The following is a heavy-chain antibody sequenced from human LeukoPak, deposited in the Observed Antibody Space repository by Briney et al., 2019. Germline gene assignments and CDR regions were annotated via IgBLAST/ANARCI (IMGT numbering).Heavy chain of an antibody. Sequence: SETLSLTCTVSGGTISSYYWSWIRQPPGKGLEWIGYIYTSGSTNYNPSLKSRVTISVDTSKNQFSLKLSSVTAADTAVYYCARALSPGGSGSYYNGDAFDIWGQGTMVTVSS. CDR2: IYTSGST. J-gene: IGHJ3*02. CDR3: ARALSPGGSGSYYNGDAFDI. CDR1: GGTISSYY. V-gene: IGHV4-4*09. D-gene: IGHD3-10*01.